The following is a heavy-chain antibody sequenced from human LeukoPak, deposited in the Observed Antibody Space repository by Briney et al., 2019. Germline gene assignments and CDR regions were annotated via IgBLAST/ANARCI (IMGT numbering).Heavy chain of an antibody. CDR3: ARERGYYGSGSGAVPEWDYYYYGMDV. J-gene: IGHJ6*02. CDR2: MNPNSGNT. V-gene: IGHV1-8*01. CDR1: GYTFTSYD. Sequence: ASVKVSCKASGYTFTSYDINWVRQATGQGLEWMGWMNPNSGNTGYAQTFQGRVTMTRNTSISTAYMELRSLRSDDTAVYYCARERGYYGSGSGAVPEWDYYYYGMDVWGQGTTVTVSS. D-gene: IGHD3-10*01.